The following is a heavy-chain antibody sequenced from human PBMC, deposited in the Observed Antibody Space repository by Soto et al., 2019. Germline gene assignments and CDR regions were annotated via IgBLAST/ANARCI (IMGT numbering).Heavy chain of an antibody. V-gene: IGHV1-69*01. CDR2: IIPIFGTA. Sequence: QVQLVQSGAEVKKPGSSVKVSCKASGGTFSSYAISWVRQAPGQGLEWMGGIIPIFGTANYAQKFQGRVTITADESTITAYMELSSLRSEDTAVYYCARSYDSSGYYYVGYYYGMDVWGQGTTVTVSS. CDR1: GGTFSSYA. CDR3: ARSYDSSGYYYVGYYYGMDV. D-gene: IGHD3-22*01. J-gene: IGHJ6*02.